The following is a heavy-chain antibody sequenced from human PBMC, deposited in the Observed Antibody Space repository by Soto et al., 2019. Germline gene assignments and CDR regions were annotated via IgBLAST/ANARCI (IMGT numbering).Heavy chain of an antibody. CDR3: ARAYNWNEDWFEP. J-gene: IGHJ5*02. V-gene: IGHV5-51*01. D-gene: IGHD1-20*01. CDR2: IYPGDSDT. Sequence: PGQSLKISCKGSGYSFTSYWIGWVRQMPGKGLEWMGIIYPGDSDTRYSPSVQGQVTISADKPISTAYLQWSSLKASDTAMYYCARAYNWNEDWFEPWGQGTLVTVSS. CDR1: GYSFTSYW.